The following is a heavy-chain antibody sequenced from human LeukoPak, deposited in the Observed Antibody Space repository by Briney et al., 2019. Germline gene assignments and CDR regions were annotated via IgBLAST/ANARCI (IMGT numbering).Heavy chain of an antibody. CDR2: IWHDGSHQ. V-gene: IGHV3-33*01. Sequence: GRSLRLSCAASGFTFSSYAMHWVRQAPGKGLEWVSSIWHDGSHQFYADSVKGRFTISRDSSRNTLYLQMNSLRDDDTALYYCARDGGSGSAYIYYDLWGQGTLVMVSS. CDR1: GFTFSSYA. J-gene: IGHJ5*02. D-gene: IGHD5-12*01. CDR3: ARDGGSGSAYIYYDL.